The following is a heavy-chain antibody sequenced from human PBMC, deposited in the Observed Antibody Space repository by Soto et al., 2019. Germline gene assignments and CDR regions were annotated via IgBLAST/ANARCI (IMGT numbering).Heavy chain of an antibody. CDR3: AKDLEFMGSGYYMLDY. CDR1: GFTFSSYG. D-gene: IGHD3-22*01. V-gene: IGHV3-30*18. J-gene: IGHJ4*02. CDR2: ISYDGSNK. Sequence: GGSLRLSCAASGFTFSSYGMHWVRQAPGKGLEWVAVISYDGSNKYYADSVKGRFTISRDNSKNTLYLQMNSLRAEDTAVYYCAKDLEFMGSGYYMLDYWGQGTLVTVSS.